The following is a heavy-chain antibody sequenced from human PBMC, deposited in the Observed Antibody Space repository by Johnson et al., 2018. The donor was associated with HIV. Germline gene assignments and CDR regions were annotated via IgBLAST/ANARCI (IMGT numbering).Heavy chain of an antibody. CDR1: GFTFSDYY. CDR3: ARDRGYWDAFDI. J-gene: IGHJ3*02. Sequence: QVQLVESGGGLVKPGGSLRLSCAASGFTFSDYYMSWIRQAPGKGLEWVSYITSTGITVYYAASVKGRFTISRDNAKNSVYLQMNSPRAEDTAVYYCARDRGYWDAFDIWGQGTMVTVSS. D-gene: IGHD3-22*01. V-gene: IGHV3-11*04. CDR2: ITSTGITV.